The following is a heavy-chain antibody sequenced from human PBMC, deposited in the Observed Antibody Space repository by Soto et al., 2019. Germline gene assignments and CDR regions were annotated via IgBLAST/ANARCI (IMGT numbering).Heavy chain of an antibody. J-gene: IGHJ4*02. D-gene: IGHD1-26*01. CDR2: LNTGNGNT. Sequence: QVQLVQSGAEVKKPGASVKVSCEASGYTFTSYSMHWVRQAPGQRLEWVGWLNTGNGNTKYSQNFQGXVTITRDTXXXXXXXXXXXXRSEDTAIYYCARLSSGSYDYWGQGTLVTVSS. V-gene: IGHV1-3*04. CDR3: ARLSSGSYDY. CDR1: GYTFTSYS.